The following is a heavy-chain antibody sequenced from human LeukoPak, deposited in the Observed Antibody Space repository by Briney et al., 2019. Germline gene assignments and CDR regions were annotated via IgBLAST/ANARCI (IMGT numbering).Heavy chain of an antibody. CDR3: ARTSTYHYDSSGYYDY. CDR2: ISYDGSRK. CDR1: RFTFNYA. J-gene: IGHJ4*02. D-gene: IGHD3-22*01. Sequence: HPGGSLRLSCAASRFTFNYAMHWVRQAPGKGLEWVAVISYDGSRKYYAVSVKGRFTISRDNSQNTLYLQMNSLRDEDTAVYYCARTSTYHYDSSGYYDYWGRGTLVTVSS. V-gene: IGHV3-30-3*01.